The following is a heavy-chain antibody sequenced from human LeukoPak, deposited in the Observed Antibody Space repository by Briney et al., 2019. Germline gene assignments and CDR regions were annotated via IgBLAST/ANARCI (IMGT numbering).Heavy chain of an antibody. Sequence: ASVKVSCKASGYTFTSYGISWVRQAPGQGLEWMGWVSAYNGNTNYAQKLQGRVTMTTDTSTSTACMELRSLRSDDTAVYYCARVDIVVVPAAHSFDYWGQGTLVTVSS. CDR3: ARVDIVVVPAAHSFDY. V-gene: IGHV1-18*01. CDR1: GYTFTSYG. J-gene: IGHJ4*02. CDR2: VSAYNGNT. D-gene: IGHD2-2*03.